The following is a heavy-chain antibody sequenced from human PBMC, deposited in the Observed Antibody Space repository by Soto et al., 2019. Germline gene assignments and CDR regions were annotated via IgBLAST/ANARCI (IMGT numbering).Heavy chain of an antibody. Sequence: GASVKVSCKASGYTFTSYDINWVRQATGQGLEWMGWMNPNSGNTGYAQKFQGRVTMTRNTSISTAYMELSSLRSEDTAVYYCARVRRKYYDYIWGSYPAAFDIWGQGTMVTVSS. CDR1: GYTFTSYD. D-gene: IGHD3-16*02. CDR3: ARVRRKYYDYIWGSYPAAFDI. CDR2: MNPNSGNT. J-gene: IGHJ3*02. V-gene: IGHV1-8*01.